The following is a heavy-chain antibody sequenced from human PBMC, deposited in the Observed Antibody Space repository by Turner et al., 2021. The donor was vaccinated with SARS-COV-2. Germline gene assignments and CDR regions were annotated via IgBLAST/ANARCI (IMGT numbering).Heavy chain of an antibody. CDR2: ISSSGGTT. CDR1: GFTFSNSA. Sequence: EVQLLESGGGLVPPGGSLRLSCAASGFTFSNSAMSWVRQAPGKGLEWVSTISSSGGTTYYAASVKGRFTISRDNSKNTLYLQMNSLRAGDTALYYCANVGSYFFDYWGPGTLVTVSS. D-gene: IGHD3-10*01. J-gene: IGHJ4*02. V-gene: IGHV3-23*01. CDR3: ANVGSYFFDY.